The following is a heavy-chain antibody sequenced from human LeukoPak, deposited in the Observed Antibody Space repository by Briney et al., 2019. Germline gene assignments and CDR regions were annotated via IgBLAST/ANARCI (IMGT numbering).Heavy chain of an antibody. V-gene: IGHV1-69*13. CDR3: ARGRTTVVTHDAFDI. CDR1: GGTFSSYA. J-gene: IGHJ3*02. D-gene: IGHD4-23*01. Sequence: AASVKVSCTASGGTFSSYAISWVRQAPGQGLEWMGGIIPIFGTANYAQKFQGRVTITADESTSTAYMELSSLRSEDTAMYYCARGRTTVVTHDAFDIWGQGTMVTVSS. CDR2: IIPIFGTA.